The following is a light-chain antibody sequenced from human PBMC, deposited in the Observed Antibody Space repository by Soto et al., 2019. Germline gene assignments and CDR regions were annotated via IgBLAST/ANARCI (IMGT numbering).Light chain of an antibody. V-gene: IGLV1-40*01. CDR3: QSYDSSLSGYV. Sequence: QSVLTQPPSVSEAPGQRVTISCTGSSSNIGAVYEAHWYQQVQGTAPKLLIYENNNRPSGVPDRFSGSKSGSSASLAITWLQAEDEAEYYCQSYDSSLSGYVFGAGTKLTVL. CDR2: ENN. J-gene: IGLJ1*01. CDR1: SSNIGAVYE.